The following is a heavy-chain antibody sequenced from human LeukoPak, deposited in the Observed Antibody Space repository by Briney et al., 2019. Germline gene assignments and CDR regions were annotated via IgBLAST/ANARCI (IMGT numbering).Heavy chain of an antibody. D-gene: IGHD3-9*01. V-gene: IGHV1-46*01. CDR2: INPSGSIT. J-gene: IGHJ4*02. CDR3: ARTRVLRYFDAPPGY. CDR1: GYSFTSYY. Sequence: ASVKVSCKASGYSFTSYYIHWVRQAPGQGLEWMGIINPSGSITSYAQKFQGRVTMTRDMSTSTVCMELSSLRSEDTAVYYCARTRVLRYFDAPPGYWGQGTLVTVSS.